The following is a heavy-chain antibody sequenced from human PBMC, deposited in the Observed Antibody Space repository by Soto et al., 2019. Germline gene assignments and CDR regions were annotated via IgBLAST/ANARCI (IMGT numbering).Heavy chain of an antibody. J-gene: IGHJ4*02. CDR3: ARTRGGDIVVVVAAYDY. Sequence: QVQLVESGGGVVQPGRSLRLSCAASGFTFSSYAMHWVRQAPGKGLEWVAVISYDGSNKYYADSVKGRFTISRDNSKNTLSLQRNSLRAEDTAVYYCARTRGGDIVVVVAAYDYRGQGTLVTVSS. V-gene: IGHV3-30-3*01. D-gene: IGHD2-15*01. CDR1: GFTFSSYA. CDR2: ISYDGSNK.